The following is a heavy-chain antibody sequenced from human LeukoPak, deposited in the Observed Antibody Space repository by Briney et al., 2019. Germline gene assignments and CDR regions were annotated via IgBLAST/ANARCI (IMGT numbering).Heavy chain of an antibody. CDR3: ASQQLGIDYFDY. V-gene: IGHV3-74*01. D-gene: IGHD7-27*01. J-gene: IGHJ4*02. Sequence: GGSLRLSCAASGFTFSSYWMHWVRQAPGKGLVWVSRINSDGSSTSYADSVKGRFTISRDNAKNTLYLQMDSLRAEDTAVYYCASQQLGIDYFDYWGQGTLVTVSS. CDR1: GFTFSSYW. CDR2: INSDGSST.